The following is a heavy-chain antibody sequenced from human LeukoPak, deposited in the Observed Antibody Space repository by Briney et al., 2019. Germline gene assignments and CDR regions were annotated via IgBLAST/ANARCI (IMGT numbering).Heavy chain of an antibody. CDR1: GFTFDDYA. J-gene: IGHJ6*03. CDR2: ISWNSGSI. Sequence: PGGSLRLSCAASGFTFDDYAMHWVRQAPGKGLEWVSGISWNSGSIGYADSVKGRFTISRDNAKNSLYLQMNSLRAEDTALYYCAKDLYSGYDQGNYMDVWGKGTTVTISS. V-gene: IGHV3-9*01. D-gene: IGHD5-12*01. CDR3: AKDLYSGYDQGNYMDV.